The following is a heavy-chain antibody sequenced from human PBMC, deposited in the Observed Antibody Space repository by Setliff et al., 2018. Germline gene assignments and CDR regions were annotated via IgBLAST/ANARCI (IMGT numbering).Heavy chain of an antibody. D-gene: IGHD3-10*01. V-gene: IGHV3-23*01. CDR1: GFTFSSYA. Sequence: GGSLRLSCAASGFTFSSYAMSWVRQAPGKGLEWVSPISGSGGSTYYADSVKGRFTISRDNSKNTLYLQMNSLRAEDTAVYYCAKNGFGVVALGVNNWFDPWGQGTLVTVSS. J-gene: IGHJ5*02. CDR3: AKNGFGVVALGVNNWFDP. CDR2: ISGSGGST.